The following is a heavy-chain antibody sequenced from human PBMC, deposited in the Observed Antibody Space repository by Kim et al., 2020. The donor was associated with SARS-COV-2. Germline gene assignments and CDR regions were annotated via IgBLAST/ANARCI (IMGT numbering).Heavy chain of an antibody. Sequence: SETLSLTCAVSGGSISSGGYSWSWIRQPPGKGLEWIGYIYHSGSTYYNPSLKSRVTISVDRSKNQFSLKLSSVTAADTAVYYCARTPMVRGVMGAFDIWG. J-gene: IGHJ3*02. CDR2: IYHSGST. CDR3: ARTPMVRGVMGAFDI. CDR1: GGSISSGGYS. D-gene: IGHD3-10*01. V-gene: IGHV4-30-2*01.